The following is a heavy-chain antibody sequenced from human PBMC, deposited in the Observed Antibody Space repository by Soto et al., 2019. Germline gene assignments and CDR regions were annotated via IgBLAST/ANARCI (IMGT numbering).Heavy chain of an antibody. CDR3: ARGISPLFDY. D-gene: IGHD3-3*02. CDR1: GFTVSSSY. J-gene: IGHJ4*02. CDR2: IFSGGST. Sequence: PGGSLRLSCAASGFTVSSSYMTWVRQAPGKGLEWVSVIFSGGSTYYADSVKGRFTISRHNSKNTLYLQMDSLRAEDTAVYYCARGISPLFDYWGQGILVTVSS. V-gene: IGHV3-53*04.